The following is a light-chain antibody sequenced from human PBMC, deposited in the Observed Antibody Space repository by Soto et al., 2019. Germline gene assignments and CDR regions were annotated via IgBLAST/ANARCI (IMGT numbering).Light chain of an antibody. V-gene: IGLV2-23*01. J-gene: IGLJ1*01. Sequence: QSLLTQSASGSGAPGQSSTIACTGTSSDVGSYNLLSWYQQHPGKAPKPKIYEGSKRPSGFSNRFSGSESGNTASLTISGLQAEDEADYYCCSYAGSIPYVFGTGTKVTVL. CDR2: EGS. CDR1: SSDVGSYNL. CDR3: CSYAGSIPYV.